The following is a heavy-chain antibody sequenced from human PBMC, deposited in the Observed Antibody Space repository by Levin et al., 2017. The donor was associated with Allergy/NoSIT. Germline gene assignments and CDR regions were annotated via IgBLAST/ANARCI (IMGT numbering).Heavy chain of an antibody. D-gene: IGHD2-2*03. Sequence: SETLSLTCTVSGGSISGGGYHWTWIRQHPEKGLEWIGYIYYSGSTFYNPSLKSRLMISVDTSKNQFSLNVSSVTAADTAVYYCAREDGSTFDFWGQGALVTVA. CDR1: GGSISGGGYH. CDR2: IYYSGST. V-gene: IGHV4-31*03. CDR3: AREDGSTFDF. J-gene: IGHJ4*02.